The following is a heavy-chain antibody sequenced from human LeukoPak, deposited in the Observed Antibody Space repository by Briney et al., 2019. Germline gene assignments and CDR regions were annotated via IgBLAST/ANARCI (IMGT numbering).Heavy chain of an antibody. Sequence: HGESLKISCKGSGYSFTSYWIGWVRQMPGKGLEWMGIIYPGDSDTRYSPSFQGRVTISADKSISTAYLQWSSLKASDTAMYYCARHKGTDVAGIDYWGQGTLVTVSS. CDR1: GYSFTSYW. D-gene: IGHD6-19*01. V-gene: IGHV5-51*01. J-gene: IGHJ4*02. CDR2: IYPGDSDT. CDR3: ARHKGTDVAGIDY.